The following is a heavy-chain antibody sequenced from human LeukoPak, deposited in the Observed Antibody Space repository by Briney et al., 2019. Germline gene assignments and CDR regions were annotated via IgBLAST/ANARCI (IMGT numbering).Heavy chain of an antibody. V-gene: IGHV5-51*01. D-gene: IGHD1-14*01. J-gene: IGHJ4*02. CDR2: VYPLDPET. CDR3: VRHNTGADY. CDR1: GYSFNTVM. Sequence: GESLKISCQTSGYSFNTVMIAWVRQAPGRGLEWMGLVYPLDPETRYGPSFQGQVTISADKSTSSAFLQWDSLKASDTAMYYCVRHNTGADYWGQGTLVTVSS.